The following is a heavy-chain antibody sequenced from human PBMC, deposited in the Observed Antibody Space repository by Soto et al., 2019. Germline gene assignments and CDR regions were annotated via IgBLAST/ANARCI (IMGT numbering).Heavy chain of an antibody. CDR3: ARGGVDVVAPSAFDY. D-gene: IGHD5-12*01. CDR2: IIPIIGTA. J-gene: IGHJ4*02. V-gene: IGHV1-69*01. CDR1: GGTFNNYA. Sequence: QVQLVQSGAEVKKPGSSVKVSCKASGGTFNNYAISWVRQAPGQGLEWMGGIIPIIGTADYAHKFQGRLAIRADESTGTTFMELRSLRSEDTALYYCARGGVDVVAPSAFDYWGQGNLVNVSS.